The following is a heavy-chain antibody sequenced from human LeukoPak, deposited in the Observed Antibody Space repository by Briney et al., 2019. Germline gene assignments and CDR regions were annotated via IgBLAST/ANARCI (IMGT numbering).Heavy chain of an antibody. CDR3: AKEIVVPAALDY. Sequence: QSGGSLRLSCAASGFTFSSYGMHWVRQAPGKGLEWVAFIRYDGSNKYYADSVKGRFTISRDNSKNTLYLQMNSLRAEDTAVYYCAKEIVVPAALDYWGQGTLVTVSS. V-gene: IGHV3-30*02. D-gene: IGHD2-2*01. J-gene: IGHJ4*02. CDR1: GFTFSSYG. CDR2: IRYDGSNK.